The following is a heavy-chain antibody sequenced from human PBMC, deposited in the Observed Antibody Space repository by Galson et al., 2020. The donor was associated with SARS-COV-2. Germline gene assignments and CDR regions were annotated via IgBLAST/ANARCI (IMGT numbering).Heavy chain of an antibody. V-gene: IGHV3-9*01. CDR3: AKDYGSGSYQYSWLDP. D-gene: IGHD3-10*01. CDR2: ISGNSGNI. Sequence: GGSLRLSCAASGFSFDDYAMHWVRQAPGRGLEWVASISGNSGNIGYADSVKGRFTISRDNAENALYLQMNSLRAEDTALYYCAKDYGSGSYQYSWLDPWGQGTLVTVSS. CDR1: GFSFDDYA. J-gene: IGHJ5*02.